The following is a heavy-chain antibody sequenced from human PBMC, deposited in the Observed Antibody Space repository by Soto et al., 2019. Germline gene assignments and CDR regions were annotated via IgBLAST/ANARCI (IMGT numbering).Heavy chain of an antibody. CDR2: ISAGSSYT. J-gene: IGHJ4*02. D-gene: IGHD2-21*02. CDR3: ASSQMVVTLDS. CDR1: GFIFSDYS. Sequence: GGSLRLSCAASGFIFSDYSMNWVRQAPGKGLEWVSSISAGSSYTYYADSLKGRFTISRDNAKNSLYLQMNSLRAEDTVVYYWASSQMVVTLDSWGQGTPVTVSS. V-gene: IGHV3-21*01.